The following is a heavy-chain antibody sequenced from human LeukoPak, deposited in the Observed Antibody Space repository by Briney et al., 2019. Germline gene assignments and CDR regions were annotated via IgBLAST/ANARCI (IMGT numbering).Heavy chain of an antibody. D-gene: IGHD1-7*01. V-gene: IGHV3-53*01. J-gene: IGHJ3*02. CDR3: ARGGLNFDAFDI. Sequence: GGSLRLSCAASGFTVSSDYMSWVRQAPGKGLEWVSVIYSGGSTYYADSVKGRFTISRDNSKNTLYLQMNSLRAGDTAVYYCARGGLNFDAFDIWGQGTMVTVSS. CDR1: GFTVSSDY. CDR2: IYSGGST.